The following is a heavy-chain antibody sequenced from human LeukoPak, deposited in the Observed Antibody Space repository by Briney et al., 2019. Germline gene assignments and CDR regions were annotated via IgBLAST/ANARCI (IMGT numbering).Heavy chain of an antibody. V-gene: IGHV3-49*04. CDR1: GFTFGDYA. D-gene: IGHD5-12*01. CDR2: IRSKAYGGTT. CDR3: PLSLDSGYDPYYFDY. Sequence: PGGSLRPSCTASGFTFGDYAMSWVRQAPGKGLEWVGFIRSKAYGGTTEYAASVKGRFTISRDDSKSIAYLQMNSLKTEDTAVYYCPLSLDSGYDPYYFDYWGQGTLVTVSS. J-gene: IGHJ4*02.